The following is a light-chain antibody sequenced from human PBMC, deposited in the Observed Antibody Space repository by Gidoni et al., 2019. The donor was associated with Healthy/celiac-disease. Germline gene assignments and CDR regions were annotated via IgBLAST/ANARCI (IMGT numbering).Light chain of an antibody. V-gene: IGKV1-33*01. CDR1: QDISKY. J-gene: IGKJ1*01. CDR2: DAS. CDR3: QQYDNLLRWT. Sequence: DIQMTPSPSSLSAYVGDRVTITCQASQDISKYLNWYQQKTGKAPKLLIYDASNLETGVPSRFSGGGSGTDFTFTISSLQPEDIATYYCQQYDNLLRWTFGQGTKVEIK.